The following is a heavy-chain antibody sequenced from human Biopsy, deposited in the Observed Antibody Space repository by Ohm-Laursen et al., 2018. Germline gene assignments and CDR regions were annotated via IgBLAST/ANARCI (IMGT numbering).Heavy chain of an antibody. V-gene: IGHV3-30*04. CDR1: GLSFRLYT. CDR2: ISYNGSGE. Sequence: SLRLSCSASGLSFRLYTINWVRQAPGQGLEWVAVISYNGSGEYYADSLQGRFTISRDNPKNTVDLQMNSLRAEDTAVYFCARDEKRWDYSNYSSWHFDLWGRGTLVTVSS. CDR3: ARDEKRWDYSNYSSWHFDL. J-gene: IGHJ2*01. D-gene: IGHD4-11*01.